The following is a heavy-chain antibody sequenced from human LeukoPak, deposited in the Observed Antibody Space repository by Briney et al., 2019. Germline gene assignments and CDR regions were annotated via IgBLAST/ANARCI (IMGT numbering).Heavy chain of an antibody. J-gene: IGHJ4*02. CDR3: AKAPGPSVVVTAISDY. CDR1: GFTFSSYA. Sequence: GGSLRLSCAASGFTFSSYAMSWVRQAPGKGLEWVSAISGSGGSTYYADSVKGRFTISRDNSKNTPYLQMNSLRAEDTAVYYCAKAPGPSVVVTAISDYWGQGTLVTVSS. V-gene: IGHV3-23*01. CDR2: ISGSGGST. D-gene: IGHD2-21*02.